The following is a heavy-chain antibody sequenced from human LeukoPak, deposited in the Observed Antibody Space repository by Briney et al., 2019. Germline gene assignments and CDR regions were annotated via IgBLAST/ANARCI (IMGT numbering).Heavy chain of an antibody. Sequence: SETLSLTCAVYGVSFSGYYWSWIRQPPGKGLEWIGEINHSGSTNYNPSLKSRVTISVDTSKNQFSLKLSSVTAADTAVYYCARGLIAVAGFDYWGQGTLVTVSS. J-gene: IGHJ4*02. CDR3: ARGLIAVAGFDY. D-gene: IGHD6-19*01. CDR1: GVSFSGYY. V-gene: IGHV4-34*01. CDR2: INHSGST.